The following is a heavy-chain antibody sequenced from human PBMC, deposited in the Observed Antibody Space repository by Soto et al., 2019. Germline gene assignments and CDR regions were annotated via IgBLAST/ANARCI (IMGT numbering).Heavy chain of an antibody. CDR2: INHSGTT. Sequence: QVQLQQWGAGLLKPSETLSLTCAVYGGSFSGYYWSWIRQPPGKGLEWIGEINHSGTTNYNPSLKRRVTRSVDTSKNQFCLRLSSVTAADTAVYYCAREGDIVVVPAATMTYYLDYWGPGTGVTV. D-gene: IGHD2-2*01. V-gene: IGHV4-34*01. CDR1: GGSFSGYY. CDR3: AREGDIVVVPAATMTYYLDY. J-gene: IGHJ4*02.